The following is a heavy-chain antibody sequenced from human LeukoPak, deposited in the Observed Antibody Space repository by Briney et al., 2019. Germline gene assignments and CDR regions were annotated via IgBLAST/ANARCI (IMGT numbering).Heavy chain of an antibody. CDR1: GFTFSSYG. Sequence: PGGSLRLSCAASGFTFSSYGMHWVRQAPGKGLEWVAVISYDGSNKYCADSVKGRFTISRDNSKNTLYLQMNSLRAEDTAVYYCAKDTYYYDSSGYSQHWGQGTLVTVSS. CDR3: AKDTYYYDSSGYSQH. V-gene: IGHV3-30*18. CDR2: ISYDGSNK. D-gene: IGHD3-22*01. J-gene: IGHJ1*01.